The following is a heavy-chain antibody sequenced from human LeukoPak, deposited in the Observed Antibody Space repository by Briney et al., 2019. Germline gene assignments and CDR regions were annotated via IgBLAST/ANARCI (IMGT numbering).Heavy chain of an antibody. D-gene: IGHD3-16*02. V-gene: IGHV4-39*07. J-gene: IGHJ4*02. CDR3: AKVGYDSVWSSYRLDY. Sequence: SETLSLTCTVSGGSINSNTYYWGWIRQPPGKGLEWIGSIYSSGNTYYNPSLKSRVTISVDTSKNQFFLKLTSVSAADTAVYHCAKVGYDSVWSSYRLDYWGQGTLVTVSS. CDR1: GGSINSNTYY. CDR2: IYSSGNT.